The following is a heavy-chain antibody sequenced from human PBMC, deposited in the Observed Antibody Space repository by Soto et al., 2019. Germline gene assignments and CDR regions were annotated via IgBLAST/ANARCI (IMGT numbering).Heavy chain of an antibody. D-gene: IGHD3-3*01. CDR3: ARYYDFWSGYYPFDY. CDR2: IKQDGSEK. CDR1: GFTFSSYW. Sequence: EVQLVESGGGLVQPGGSLRLSCAASGFTFSSYWMSWVRQAPGKGLEWVANIKQDGSEKYYVDSVKGRFTISRDNAKNSLYLQMNSLRAEDTAVYYCARYYDFWSGYYPFDYWGQGTLVTVSS. V-gene: IGHV3-7*01. J-gene: IGHJ4*02.